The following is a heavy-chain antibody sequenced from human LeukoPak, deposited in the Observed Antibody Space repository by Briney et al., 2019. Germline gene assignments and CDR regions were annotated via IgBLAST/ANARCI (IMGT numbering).Heavy chain of an antibody. CDR3: AGDQWINGILTGYIV. V-gene: IGHV1-2*02. Sequence: ASVKVSCKASGDSFTGSYSHWLRQAPGQGPEWLGWNNPDSGATEYAQKFQGRVTMTRDTSISTAYTELSRLRYDDTAIYYCAGDQWINGILTGYIVWGQGAMVTVSS. CDR1: GDSFTGSY. D-gene: IGHD3-9*01. CDR2: NNPDSGAT. J-gene: IGHJ3*01.